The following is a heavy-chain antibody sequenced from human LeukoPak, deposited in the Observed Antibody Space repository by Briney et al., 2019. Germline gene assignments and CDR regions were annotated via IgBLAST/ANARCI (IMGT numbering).Heavy chain of an antibody. CDR1: GFTFSNYW. Sequence: GGSLRLSCAASGFTFSNYWMNWVRQAPGKGLEWVASIKDDGSETYHVDSVKGRFTIARDNTKNSLRLQMNSLRVEDTAVYYCARALLLPIVTTLNEHAFDLWGQGTMVTVSS. V-gene: IGHV3-7*01. J-gene: IGHJ3*01. D-gene: IGHD3-16*02. CDR2: IKDDGSET. CDR3: ARALLLPIVTTLNEHAFDL.